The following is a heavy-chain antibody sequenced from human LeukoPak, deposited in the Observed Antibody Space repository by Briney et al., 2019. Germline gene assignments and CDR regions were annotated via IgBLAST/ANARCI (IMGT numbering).Heavy chain of an antibody. CDR1: GGSFSGYY. CDR3: ARIAKITEGDY. D-gene: IGHD3-16*01. J-gene: IGHJ4*02. V-gene: IGHV4-34*01. CDR2: INHSGST. Sequence: PSETLSPTCAVYGGSFSGYYWSWIRQPPGKGLEWIGEINHSGSTNYNPSLKSRVTISVDTTKNQFSLKLSSVTAADTAVYYCARIAKITEGDYWGQGTLVTVSS.